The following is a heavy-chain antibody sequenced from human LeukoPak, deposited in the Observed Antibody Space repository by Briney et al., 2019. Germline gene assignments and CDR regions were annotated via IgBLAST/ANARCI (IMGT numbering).Heavy chain of an antibody. CDR3: AKTHLPGIAVTGPDY. V-gene: IGHV3-23*01. D-gene: IGHD6-19*01. CDR1: GFTFGNYG. CDR2: ISASDRRT. J-gene: IGHJ4*02. Sequence: GGSLRLSCAASGFTFGNYGMSWVRQAPGKGLEWVSSISASDRRTYYADSVKGRFTISRDNSKNTLYLQMNSLRAEDTAIYYCAKTHLPGIAVTGPDYWGQGTLVTVSS.